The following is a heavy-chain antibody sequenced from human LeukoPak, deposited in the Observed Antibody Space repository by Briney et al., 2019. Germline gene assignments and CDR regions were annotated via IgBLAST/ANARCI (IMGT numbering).Heavy chain of an antibody. J-gene: IGHJ4*02. CDR2: IGPDESST. V-gene: IGHV3-74*01. Sequence: GGSLRLSCATSGFTFSSYWMHWVRQARGEGLVWVSHIGPDESSTNYADSVKGRFTISRDNAKSTLYLQMNSLRAEDTAVYYCVRGRDAYNTFDSWGQGTLVTVSS. D-gene: IGHD5-24*01. CDR3: VRGRDAYNTFDS. CDR1: GFTFSSYW.